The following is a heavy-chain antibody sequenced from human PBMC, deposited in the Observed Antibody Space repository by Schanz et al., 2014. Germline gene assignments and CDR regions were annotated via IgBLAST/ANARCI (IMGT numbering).Heavy chain of an antibody. CDR2: ISGSGGST. Sequence: EVQLLESGGGLVQPGGSLRLSCAASGFTFNSYAMTWVRQAPGKGLEWVSAISGSGGSTYYADSVKGRFTISRDNSKNTQDLQMNSLRAEDTAVYYCAKQINDDILTVTKNWGQGTLVTVSS. V-gene: IGHV3-23*01. CDR1: GFTFNSYA. J-gene: IGHJ4*02. CDR3: AKQINDDILTVTKN. D-gene: IGHD3-9*01.